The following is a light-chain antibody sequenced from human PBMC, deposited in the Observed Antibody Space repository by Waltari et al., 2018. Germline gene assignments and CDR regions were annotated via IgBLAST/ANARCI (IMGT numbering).Light chain of an antibody. CDR3: QQAKSFPIT. V-gene: IGKV1-12*01. J-gene: IGKJ5*01. CDR1: QGIANW. Sequence: DIQMTQSPSSVSASIGDRVTITFRASQGIANWLAWYQQKPGKAPKLLISAAYNLHSGVPSRFISSRSETEFALTINNLQPEDFATYFCQQAKSFPITFGQGTQLEIK. CDR2: AAY.